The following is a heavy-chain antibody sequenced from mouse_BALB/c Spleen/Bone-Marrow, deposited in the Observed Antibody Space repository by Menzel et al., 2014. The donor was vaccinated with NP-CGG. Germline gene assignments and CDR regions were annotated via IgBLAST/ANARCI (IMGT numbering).Heavy chain of an antibody. Sequence: VQLQQSGPELVKPGASVKISCKASGYSFTGYFMNWVMQSHGKSLEWIVRINPYNGDTFYNQKFKGKATLTVDKSSSTAHMELRSLASEDSAVYYCARVTTDWYFDVWGAGTTVTVSS. J-gene: IGHJ1*01. CDR2: INPYNGDT. V-gene: IGHV1-20*02. D-gene: IGHD1-1*01. CDR1: GYSFTGYF. CDR3: ARVTTDWYFDV.